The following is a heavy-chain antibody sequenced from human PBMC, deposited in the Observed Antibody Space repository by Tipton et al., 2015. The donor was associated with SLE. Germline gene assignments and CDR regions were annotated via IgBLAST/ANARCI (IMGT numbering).Heavy chain of an antibody. CDR2: ISGSGGST. V-gene: IGHV3-23*01. D-gene: IGHD2-15*01. CDR3: AKDGGGDCSGGSCYSGGAFDI. J-gene: IGHJ3*02. CDR1: GGSFSGYY. Sequence: LSLTCAVYGGSFSGYYWSWVRQAPGKGLEWVSAISGSGGSTYYADSVKGRFTISRDNSKNTLYLQMNSLRAEDTAVYYCAKDGGGDCSGGSCYSGGAFDIWGQGTMVPVSS.